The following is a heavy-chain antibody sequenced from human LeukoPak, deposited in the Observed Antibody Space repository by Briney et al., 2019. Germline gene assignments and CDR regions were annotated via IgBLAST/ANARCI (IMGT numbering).Heavy chain of an antibody. Sequence: GGSLRLSCAGSGFIFNNYAMHWVRQVPGQGLVWVSHIDGDGRITNYGDSVKGRFTISRDNAKNILYLQMNSLRAEDTAVYYCARDSPRTGPWGQGILVTVSS. CDR3: ARDSPRTGP. D-gene: IGHD1-1*01. J-gene: IGHJ5*02. CDR1: GFIFNNYA. V-gene: IGHV3-74*01. CDR2: IDGDGRIT.